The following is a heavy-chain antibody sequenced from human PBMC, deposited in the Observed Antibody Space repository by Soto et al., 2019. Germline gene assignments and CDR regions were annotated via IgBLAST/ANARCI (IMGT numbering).Heavy chain of an antibody. J-gene: IGHJ6*02. V-gene: IGHV1-18*01. CDR3: ARGAFCGGAPGCRDMDV. CDR2: ISAYNGNT. Sequence: QIQMVQSGGEVKKPGASVRVSCKTSGYNFISHSITWVRQAPGQGLEWMGRISAYNGNTNHAQKFQGRLTMTTDTSTSTADMELRRLRSDETAVYYCARGAFCGGAPGCRDMDVWGQGTTVTVSS. D-gene: IGHD2-21*01. CDR1: GYNFISHS.